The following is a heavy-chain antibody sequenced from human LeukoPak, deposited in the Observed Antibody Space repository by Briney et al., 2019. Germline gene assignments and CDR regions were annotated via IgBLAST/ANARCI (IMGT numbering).Heavy chain of an antibody. V-gene: IGHV3-48*03. J-gene: IGHJ4*02. CDR2: ISSRGSTI. CDR3: ARVGAYSSSWYGY. D-gene: IGHD6-13*01. CDR1: GFTFSSYE. Sequence: GGSLRLSCVGSGFTFSSYEMNWVRQAPGKGLEWVSSISSRGSTIYFADSVKGRFTISRDNANNSLYLQMNSLRAEDTAVYFCARVGAYSSSWYGYWGRGTLVTVSS.